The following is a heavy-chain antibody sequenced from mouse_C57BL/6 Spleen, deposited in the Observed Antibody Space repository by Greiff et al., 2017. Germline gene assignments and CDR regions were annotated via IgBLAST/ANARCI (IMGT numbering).Heavy chain of an antibody. CDR2: IYYSGTI. CDR1: GISITTGYYR. J-gene: IGHJ4*01. CDR3: ARDHGGYAMDY. Sequence: VQLKESGPGLVKPSQSVFLSCTVSGISITTGYYRWSWIRQFPGHKLEWIGYIYYSGTITYNPSLTSRTTITSDTPKTQFFLEMNSLTAEDTATYYCARDHGGYAMDYWGQRTSVTVSS. V-gene: IGHV3-5*01.